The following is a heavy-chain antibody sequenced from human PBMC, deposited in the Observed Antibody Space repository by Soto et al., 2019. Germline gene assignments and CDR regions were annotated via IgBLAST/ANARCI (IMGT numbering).Heavy chain of an antibody. D-gene: IGHD4-17*01. CDR3: AREATVTSPGMDV. CDR2: IWYDGSNK. J-gene: IGHJ6*02. V-gene: IGHV3-33*01. Sequence: GGSLRLSCAASGFTFSSYGMHWVRQAPGKGLEWVAVIWYDGSNKYYADSVKGRFTISRDNSKNTLYLQMNSLRAEDTAVYYCAREATVTSPGMDVWGQGTTVTVSS. CDR1: GFTFSSYG.